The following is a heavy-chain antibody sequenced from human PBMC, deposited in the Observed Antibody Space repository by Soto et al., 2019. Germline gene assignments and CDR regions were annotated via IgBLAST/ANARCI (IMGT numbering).Heavy chain of an antibody. Sequence: QLQLQESGPGLVKPSETLSLTCTVSGGSISSSNYFWGWIRQPPGKGLEWIGSIYYSGTTYYNPSLKSRVTISGDTSKNQFSLKLSSVTAADTAVYYCARLKGCYWWLDYWGQGTLVTVSS. CDR3: ARLKGCYWWLDY. D-gene: IGHD3-10*01. CDR2: IYYSGTT. CDR1: GGSISSSNYF. V-gene: IGHV4-39*01. J-gene: IGHJ4*02.